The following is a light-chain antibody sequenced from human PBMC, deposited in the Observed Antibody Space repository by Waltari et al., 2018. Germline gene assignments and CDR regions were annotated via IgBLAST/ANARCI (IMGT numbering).Light chain of an antibody. Sequence: QSVLTQPPSASGTPGQRVTTSCSGSSSNIGSNTVTWYQQLPGTAPKLLIYSNNQRPSGVPDRFSGSKSGTSASLAISGLQSEDEADYYCAAWDDSLNGVFGGGTKLTVL. V-gene: IGLV1-44*01. CDR3: AAWDDSLNGV. J-gene: IGLJ3*02. CDR1: SSNIGSNT. CDR2: SNN.